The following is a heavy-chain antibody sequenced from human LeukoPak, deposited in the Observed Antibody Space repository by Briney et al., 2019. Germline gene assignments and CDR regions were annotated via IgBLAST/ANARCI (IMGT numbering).Heavy chain of an antibody. CDR2: ISSSGSTI. J-gene: IGHJ4*02. CDR1: GFTFSSYE. D-gene: IGHD3-22*01. V-gene: IGHV3-48*03. Sequence: GGSLRLSCAASGFTFSSYEMNWVRQAPGKGLEWVSYISSSGSTIYYADSVKGRFTISRDNSKSTLYLQMNSLRADDTAVYYCASAGIERSWESSGYYGPGYWGQGTLVPVSS. CDR3: ASAGIERSWESSGYYGPGY.